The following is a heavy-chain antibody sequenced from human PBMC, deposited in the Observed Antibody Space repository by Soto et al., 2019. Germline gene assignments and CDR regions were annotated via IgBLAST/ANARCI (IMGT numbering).Heavy chain of an antibody. CDR3: VRPGFGALHSLVDV. CDR1: GGSISSYY. V-gene: IGHV4-59*08. D-gene: IGHD3-10*01. CDR2: VHDSWGS. Sequence: QVPLQESGPGLVKPSETLSLSCTVSGGSISSYYWSWIRQPPGKGLAWIGYVHDSWGSHYNPSLKTRVAISLATSKSQFSLKLTSVTATDTAVYYCVRPGFGALHSLVDVWGQGTTVTVSS. J-gene: IGHJ6*02.